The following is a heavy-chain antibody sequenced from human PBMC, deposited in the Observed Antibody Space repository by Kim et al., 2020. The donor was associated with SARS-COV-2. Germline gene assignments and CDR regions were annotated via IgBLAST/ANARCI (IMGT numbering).Heavy chain of an antibody. CDR2: IYYSGST. Sequence: SETLSLTCTVSGGSISSGGYYWSWIRQHPGKGLEWIGYIYYSGSTYYNPSLKSRVTISVDTCKNQFSLKLSSVTAADTAVYYCARASITMIVVVDAFDIWGQGTMVTVSS. V-gene: IGHV4-31*03. CDR3: ARASITMIVVVDAFDI. D-gene: IGHD3-22*01. CDR1: GGSISSGGYY. J-gene: IGHJ3*02.